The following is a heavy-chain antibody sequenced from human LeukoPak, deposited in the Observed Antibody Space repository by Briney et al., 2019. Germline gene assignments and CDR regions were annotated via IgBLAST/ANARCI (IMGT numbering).Heavy chain of an antibody. J-gene: IGHJ6*03. D-gene: IGHD4-17*01. V-gene: IGHV1-18*01. CDR2: ISAYNGNT. Sequence: ASVKVSCKASGYTFTSYGISWVRQAPGQGLEWMGWISAYNGNTNYAQKLQGRVTMTRDMSTSTVYMELSSLRSEDTAVYYCARGGLRHYYYMDVWGRGTTVTVSS. CDR3: ARGGLRHYYYMDV. CDR1: GYTFTSYG.